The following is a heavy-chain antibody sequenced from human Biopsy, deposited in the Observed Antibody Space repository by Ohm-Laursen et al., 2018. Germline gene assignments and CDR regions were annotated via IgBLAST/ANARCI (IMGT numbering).Heavy chain of an antibody. CDR3: ARAGVGSDGTDSYYYGMDV. CDR1: GYTFATYH. Sequence: GASVKVSCKASGYTFATYHIHWVRQAPGQGLEWMGVISPSGATTSFSQKFQGRITMTRDTSTSTVYMDLNSLGSEDTAVYHCARAGVGSDGTDSYYYGMDVWGPGTTVTVSS. D-gene: IGHD5-24*01. CDR2: ISPSGATT. J-gene: IGHJ6*02. V-gene: IGHV1-46*01.